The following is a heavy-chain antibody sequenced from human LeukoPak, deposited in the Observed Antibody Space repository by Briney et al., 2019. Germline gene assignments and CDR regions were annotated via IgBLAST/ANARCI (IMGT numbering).Heavy chain of an antibody. CDR1: GFTFSSYA. V-gene: IGHV3-23*01. Sequence: GGSLRLSCAASGFTFSSYAMSWVRQAPGKGLEWVSAISGSGGSTYYVDSVKGRFTISRDNSKNTLYLQMNSLRVEDTAVYYCARDLDLGVTRWLEPEFDYWGQGTLVTVSS. CDR2: ISGSGGST. CDR3: ARDLDLGVTRWLEPEFDY. J-gene: IGHJ4*02. D-gene: IGHD5-24*01.